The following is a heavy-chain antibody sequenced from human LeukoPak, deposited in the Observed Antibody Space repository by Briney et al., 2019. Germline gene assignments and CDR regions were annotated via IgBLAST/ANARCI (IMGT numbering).Heavy chain of an antibody. Sequence: SETLSLTCTVSGGSISSYYWSWIRQPPGKGLEWIGYIYYSGSTNYNPSLKSRVTISVDTSKNQFSLKLSSVTAADTAVYYCARLSYYYYGMDVWGQGTTVTVSS. CDR2: IYYSGST. CDR1: GGSISSYY. V-gene: IGHV4-59*08. J-gene: IGHJ6*02. CDR3: ARLSYYYYGMDV.